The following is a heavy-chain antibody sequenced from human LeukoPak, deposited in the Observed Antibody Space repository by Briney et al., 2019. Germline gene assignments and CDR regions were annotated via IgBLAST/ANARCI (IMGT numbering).Heavy chain of an antibody. CDR2: IYYSETI. V-gene: IGHV4-39*01. CDR1: GGSISSGDYY. J-gene: IGHJ6*03. Sequence: SETLSLTCTVSGGSISSGDYYWSWIRQPPGKGLEWIGSIYYSETIYYNPSLESRVTLSLDTSKNQFSLKLTSVTAADTAVYCARQVADYYYYYLGVWGKGTTVTVSS. CDR3: ARQVADYYYYYLGV.